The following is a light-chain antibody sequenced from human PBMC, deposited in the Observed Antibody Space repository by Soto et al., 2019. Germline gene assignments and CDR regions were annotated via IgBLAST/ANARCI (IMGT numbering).Light chain of an antibody. CDR1: QSVSSN. V-gene: IGKV3-15*01. Sequence: EIVMTQAPATLSVSPGERATIACRASQSVSSNLAWYQQRRGQAPRLLIYGASTRATGIPARFSGSGSGTEFTLTISSLQSEDFAVYYCQQYNNWPYTFGQGTKRGIK. J-gene: IGKJ2*01. CDR2: GAS. CDR3: QQYNNWPYT.